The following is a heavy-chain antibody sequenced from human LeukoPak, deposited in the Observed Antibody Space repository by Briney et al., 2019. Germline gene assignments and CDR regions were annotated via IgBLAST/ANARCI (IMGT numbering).Heavy chain of an antibody. CDR2: INPNSGGT. J-gene: IGHJ6*03. Sequence: GASVKVSCKASGYTFTGYYMHWVRQAPGQGLEWMGWINPNSGGTNYAQKFQGRVTMTRNTSISTAYMELSSLRSEDTAVYYCARVLSSRRNYYYYYMDVWGKGTTVTISS. V-gene: IGHV1-2*02. CDR1: GYTFTGYY. D-gene: IGHD6-13*01. CDR3: ARVLSSRRNYYYYYMDV.